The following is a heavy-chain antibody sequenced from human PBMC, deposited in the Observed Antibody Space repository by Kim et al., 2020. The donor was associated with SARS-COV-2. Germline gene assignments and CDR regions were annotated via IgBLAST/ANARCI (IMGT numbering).Heavy chain of an antibody. CDR2: IWYSGDT. J-gene: IGHJ4*02. CDR1: GASINSQSYY. CDR3: ARDRVGPTTLSFDY. V-gene: IGHV4-31*03. Sequence: SETLSLTCTVSGASINSQSYYWSWLRQHPGKGLEWVGYIWYSGDTYYNPSLQSRVSISLDTPKNQFSLKLNSVTAADTAVYFCARDRVGPTTLSFDYWGPGTLVAVSS. D-gene: IGHD1-26*01.